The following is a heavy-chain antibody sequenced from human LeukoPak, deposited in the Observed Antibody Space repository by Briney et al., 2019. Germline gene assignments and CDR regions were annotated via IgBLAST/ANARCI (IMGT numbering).Heavy chain of an antibody. CDR3: AREGTAGTNLNWFDP. J-gene: IGHJ5*02. Sequence: PGRSLRLSCAASGFTFSSYGMHWVRQAPGKGLEWVAVIWFDENNKYYADSVKGRFTISRDNSKNTLYLQMNSLRAEDTAVYYCAREGTAGTNLNWFDPWGQGTLVTVSS. CDR2: IWFDENNK. D-gene: IGHD1-1*01. V-gene: IGHV3-33*01. CDR1: GFTFSSYG.